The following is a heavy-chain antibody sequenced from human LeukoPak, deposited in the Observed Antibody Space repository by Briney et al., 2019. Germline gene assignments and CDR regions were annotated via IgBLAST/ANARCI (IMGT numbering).Heavy chain of an antibody. Sequence: SETLSLTCTVSGGSISSGSYYWSWIRQPAGKGLEWIGRIYTSGSTNYNPSLKSRVTMSVDTSKNQFSLKLSSVTAADTAVYYCASEAYDFWSGYYGFDYWGQGTLVTVSS. CDR1: GGSISSGSYY. CDR3: ASEAYDFWSGYYGFDY. V-gene: IGHV4-61*02. J-gene: IGHJ4*02. CDR2: IYTSGST. D-gene: IGHD3-3*01.